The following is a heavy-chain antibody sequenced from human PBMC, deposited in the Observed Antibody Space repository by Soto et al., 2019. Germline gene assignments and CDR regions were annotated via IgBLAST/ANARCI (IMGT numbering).Heavy chain of an antibody. D-gene: IGHD6-13*01. V-gene: IGHV4-4*07. CDR3: ALTGRAQQQLVYYYYYGMDV. CDR1: GGSISSYY. J-gene: IGHJ6*02. Sequence: PSETLSLTCTVSGGSISSYYWSWIRQHAGKGLEWIGRIYTSGSTNYNPSLKSRVTMSVVTSKNQFSLKLSSVTAADTAVYYCALTGRAQQQLVYYYYYGMDVWGQGTTVTVSS. CDR2: IYTSGST.